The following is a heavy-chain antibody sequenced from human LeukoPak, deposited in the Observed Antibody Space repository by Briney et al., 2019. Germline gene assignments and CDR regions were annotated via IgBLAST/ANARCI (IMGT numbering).Heavy chain of an antibody. V-gene: IGHV3-30*02. D-gene: IGHD1-26*01. J-gene: IGHJ4*02. CDR3: AKADSGSYYGLGDYFAY. Sequence: GGSLRLSCAASGFTFSSYGMHWVRQAPGKGLEWGAFIRYDGSDKYYADALKGRFTISRDNSKNTLYLQMNSLRAEDTAVYYCAKADSGSYYGLGDYFAYWGQGTLVTVSS. CDR2: IRYDGSDK. CDR1: GFTFSSYG.